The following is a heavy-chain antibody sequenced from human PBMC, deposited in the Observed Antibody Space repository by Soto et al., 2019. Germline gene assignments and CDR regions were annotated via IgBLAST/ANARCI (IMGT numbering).Heavy chain of an antibody. J-gene: IGHJ4*02. CDR1: GFSLSDLF. D-gene: IGHD3-10*01. CDR2: TKDKAYSYTT. V-gene: IGHV3-72*01. Sequence: EVQLVESGGDLVQPGGSLRLSCAASGFSLSDLFIDWVRQAPGKGLEWVGRTKDKAYSYTTEYAASMKGRFTISRDESRTALYLQMSRLKTEDTAVYYCASIRGVFCYWGQGTLVTVSS. CDR3: ASIRGVFCY.